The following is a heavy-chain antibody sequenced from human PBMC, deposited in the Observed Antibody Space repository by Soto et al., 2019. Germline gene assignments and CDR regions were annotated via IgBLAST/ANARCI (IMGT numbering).Heavy chain of an antibody. D-gene: IGHD3-10*01. CDR1: GGPISSYY. CDR3: ARDYYGSGDV. Sequence: SETLSLTCTVSGGPISSYYWSWIRQPPGKGLEWIGEIYHSGSTNYNPSLKSRVTISVDKSKNQFSLKLSSVTAADTAVYYCARDYYGSGDVWGQGTTVT. J-gene: IGHJ6*02. CDR2: IYHSGST. V-gene: IGHV4-59*12.